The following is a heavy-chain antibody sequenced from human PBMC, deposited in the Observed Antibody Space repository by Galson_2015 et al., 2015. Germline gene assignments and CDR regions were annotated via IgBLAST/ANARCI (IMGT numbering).Heavy chain of an antibody. D-gene: IGHD3-16*02. CDR3: AKAKGHVMLSYLNNLDH. CDR1: GFTFTSYG. J-gene: IGHJ4*02. CDR2: ITGSGGST. V-gene: IGHV3-23*01. Sequence: SLRLSCAASGFTFTSYGMSWVRQAPGQGLEWVSAITGSGGSTYYADSVQGRFTISRDKSKNTLYLEMSSLRADDTAVYYCAKAKGHVMLSYLNNLDHWGQGTLVTVSS.